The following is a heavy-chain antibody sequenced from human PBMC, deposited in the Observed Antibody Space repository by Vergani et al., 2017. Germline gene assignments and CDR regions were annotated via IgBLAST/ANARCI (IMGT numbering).Heavy chain of an antibody. D-gene: IGHD2-2*02. CDR1: GFTFSSYA. V-gene: IGHV3-23*01. CDR3: AKDTVGYCSSTSCYMGMDV. Sequence: EVQLLESGGGLVQPGGSLRLSCAASGFTFSSYAMSWVRQAPGKGLGWVSAISGSGGSTYYADSVKGRFPISRDNSKNTLYLQMNSLRAEDPAVYYCAKDTVGYCSSTSCYMGMDVWGQGTTVTVS. CDR2: ISGSGGST. J-gene: IGHJ6*02.